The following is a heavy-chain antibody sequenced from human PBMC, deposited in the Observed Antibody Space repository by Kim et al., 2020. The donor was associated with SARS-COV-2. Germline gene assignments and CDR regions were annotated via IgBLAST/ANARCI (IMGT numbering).Heavy chain of an antibody. CDR2: ISGSGGST. Sequence: WGSLRLSCAASGFTFSSYAMSWVRQAPGKGLEWVSAISGSGGSTYYADSVKGRFTISRDNSKNTLYLQMNSLRAEDTAVYYCAKNPSFVVVVAATLLWFDPWGQGTLVTVSS. D-gene: IGHD2-15*01. V-gene: IGHV3-23*01. CDR1: GFTFSSYA. CDR3: AKNPSFVVVVAATLLWFDP. J-gene: IGHJ5*02.